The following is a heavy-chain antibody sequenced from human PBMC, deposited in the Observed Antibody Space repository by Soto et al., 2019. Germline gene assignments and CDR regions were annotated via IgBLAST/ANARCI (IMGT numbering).Heavy chain of an antibody. CDR2: IYSGGST. V-gene: IGHV3-66*01. D-gene: IGHD6-19*01. CDR3: AGTGYSSGWYLDY. Sequence: GGSLRLSCAASGFIVSNTYMSWVRQAPGKGLEWVSFIYSGGSTFYADSVKGRFAVSRDSSTNTLYLQMNSLRAEDTAVYYCAGTGYSSGWYLDYWGQGTLVTVSS. J-gene: IGHJ4*02. CDR1: GFIVSNTY.